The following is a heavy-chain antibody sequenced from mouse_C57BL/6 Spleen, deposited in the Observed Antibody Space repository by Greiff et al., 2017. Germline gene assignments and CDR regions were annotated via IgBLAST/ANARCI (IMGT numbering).Heavy chain of an antibody. Sequence: DVKLVESGGGLVKPGGSLKLSCAASGFTFSDYGMHWVRQAPEKGLEWVAYISSGSSTIYYADTVKGRFTISRDNDKNTLFLQMTSLRSEDTAMYYCARLGFAYWGQGTLVTVSA. CDR1: GFTFSDYG. V-gene: IGHV5-17*01. CDR3: ARLGFAY. CDR2: ISSGSSTI. J-gene: IGHJ3*01.